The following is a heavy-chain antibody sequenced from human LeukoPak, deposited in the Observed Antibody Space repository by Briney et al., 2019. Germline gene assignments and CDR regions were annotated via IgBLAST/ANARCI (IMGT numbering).Heavy chain of an antibody. CDR1: GFTFSSYA. V-gene: IGHV3-23*01. CDR2: ISGSGGST. CDR3: AKALTYCSSTSCFGY. D-gene: IGHD2-2*01. Sequence: GRSLRLSCAASGFTFSSYAMSWVRQAPGKGLEWVSAISGSGGSTYYADSVKGRFTISRDNSKNTLYLQMNSLRAEDTAVYYCAKALTYCSSTSCFGYWGQGTLVTVSS. J-gene: IGHJ4*02.